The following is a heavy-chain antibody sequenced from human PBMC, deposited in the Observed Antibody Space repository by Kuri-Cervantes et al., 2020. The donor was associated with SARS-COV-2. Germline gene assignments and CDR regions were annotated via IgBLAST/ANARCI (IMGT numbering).Heavy chain of an antibody. CDR2: IWPDGNNK. Sequence: GGSLRLSCTASGFSFSYYGMHWVRQAPGKGLEWVAVIWPDGNNKFYSDSVRGRFTISRDNSRSTLYLQMNSLRAEDTGVYYCAKRFVVPTNGTDYFDYWGQGTLVTVSS. J-gene: IGHJ4*02. CDR1: GFSFSYYG. V-gene: IGHV3-33*06. CDR3: AKRFVVPTNGTDYFDY. D-gene: IGHD3-10*01.